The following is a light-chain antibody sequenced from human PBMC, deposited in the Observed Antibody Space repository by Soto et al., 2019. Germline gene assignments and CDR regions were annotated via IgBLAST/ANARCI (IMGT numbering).Light chain of an antibody. CDR2: DAS. CDR1: QSVGTY. Sequence: EIVLTQSPATLSLSPGERATLSCRASQSVGTYLAWYQQKPCQAPRLLIYDASNRATGIPARFSGSGSGTDFTLTISGLEPDEFAVYYCQQRTNWPPLTFGGGTQVEIK. CDR3: QQRTNWPPLT. V-gene: IGKV3-11*01. J-gene: IGKJ4*01.